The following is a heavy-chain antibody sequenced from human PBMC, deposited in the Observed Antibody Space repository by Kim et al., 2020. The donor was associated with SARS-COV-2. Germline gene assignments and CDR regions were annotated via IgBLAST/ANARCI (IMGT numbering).Heavy chain of an antibody. CDR3: ARLYYYGSGSYMPTGDY. CDR1: GYTFTSYY. D-gene: IGHD3-10*01. CDR2: INPSGGST. V-gene: IGHV1-46*01. J-gene: IGHJ4*02. Sequence: ASVKVSCKASGYTFTSYYMHWVRQAPGQGPEWMGIINPSGGSTSYAQKFQGRVTMTRDTSTSTVYMELRSLRSEDTAVYYCARLYYYGSGSYMPTGDYWGQGTLVTVSS.